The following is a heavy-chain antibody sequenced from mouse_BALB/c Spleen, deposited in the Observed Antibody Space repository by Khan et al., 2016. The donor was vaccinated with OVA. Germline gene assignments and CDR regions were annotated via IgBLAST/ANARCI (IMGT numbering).Heavy chain of an antibody. J-gene: IGHJ4*01. Sequence: EVELVESGGDLVNPGGSLKLSCAASGFIFSSYGMSWVRQTPDKRLEWVATISSGGTYTYYPDSVQGRFTISRDNAKNTLSLQMSSLKSADTAMYYCTRFITTSTGDYYGMDYWGQGTSVTVSS. CDR1: GFIFSSYG. V-gene: IGHV5-6*01. D-gene: IGHD1-2*01. CDR3: TRFITTSTGDYYGMDY. CDR2: ISSGGTYT.